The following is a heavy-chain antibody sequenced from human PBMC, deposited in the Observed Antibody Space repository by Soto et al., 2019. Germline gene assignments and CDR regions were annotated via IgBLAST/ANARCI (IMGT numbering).Heavy chain of an antibody. CDR1: GFTFSNNG. CDR3: AKGSESSSCDY. CDR2: ISYDGSSK. V-gene: IGHV3-30*18. Sequence: QVHLVESGGGVVQPGRSLRLSCAASGFTFSNNGMHWVRQAPGKGLEWVAVISYDGSSKYYADSVKGRFTISRDNSKNTLYLQMNSLSAEDTAVYYCAKGSESSSCDYWGQGTLVTVPS. D-gene: IGHD2-2*01. J-gene: IGHJ4*02.